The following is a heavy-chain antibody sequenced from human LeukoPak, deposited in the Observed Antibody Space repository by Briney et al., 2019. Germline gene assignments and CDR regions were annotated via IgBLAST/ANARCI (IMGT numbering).Heavy chain of an antibody. CDR1: GFTFSSYA. Sequence: PGGSLRLSCAASGFTFSSYAMSWVRQAPGKGLEWVAVIGGSGDNTNDADSVKGRFTISRDNSKNTLYLQMNSLRAEDTAVYYCAKRPTTVTHFDYWGQGTLVTVS. CDR2: IGGSGDNT. D-gene: IGHD4-17*01. CDR3: AKRPTTVTHFDY. V-gene: IGHV3-23*01. J-gene: IGHJ4*02.